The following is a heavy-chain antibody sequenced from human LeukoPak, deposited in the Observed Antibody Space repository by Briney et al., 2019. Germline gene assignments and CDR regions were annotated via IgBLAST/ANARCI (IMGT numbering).Heavy chain of an antibody. CDR2: IIPILGIA. D-gene: IGHD3-22*01. CDR3: ARSRYDSSGYYYY. Sequence: SVKVSCKASGGTFSSYTISWVRQAPGQGLEWVGRIIPILGIANYAQKFQGRVTITADKSTSTAYMELSSLRSEDTAVYYRARSRYDSSGYYYYWGPGTLWTVSS. CDR1: GGTFSSYT. V-gene: IGHV1-69*02. J-gene: IGHJ4*02.